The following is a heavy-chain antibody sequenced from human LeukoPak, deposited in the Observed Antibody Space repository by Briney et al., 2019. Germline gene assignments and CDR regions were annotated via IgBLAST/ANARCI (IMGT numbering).Heavy chain of an antibody. CDR1: GFTFSSYG. CDR2: ISYDGSNK. V-gene: IGHV3-30*18. D-gene: IGHD6-13*01. Sequence: PGGSLRLSCAASGFTFSSYGMHWVRQAPGKGLEWVAVISYDGSNKYYADSVKGRFTISGDNSKNTLYLQMNSLRAEDTAVYYCAKGSGIAAAGRFDYWGQGTLVPVSS. CDR3: AKGSGIAAAGRFDY. J-gene: IGHJ4*02.